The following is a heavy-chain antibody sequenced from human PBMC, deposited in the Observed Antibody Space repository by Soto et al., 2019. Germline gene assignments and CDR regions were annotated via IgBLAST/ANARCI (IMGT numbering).Heavy chain of an antibody. V-gene: IGHV3-15*01. Sequence: GGSLRLCCAASGFTFSNAWMSWVRQAPGKGLEWVGRIKSKTDGGTTDYAAPVKGRFTISRDDSKNTLYLQMNSLKTEDTAVYYCTTIGYCSGGSCYSGLEVWGQGTTVTVSS. D-gene: IGHD2-15*01. CDR1: GFTFSNAW. J-gene: IGHJ6*02. CDR2: IKSKTDGGTT. CDR3: TTIGYCSGGSCYSGLEV.